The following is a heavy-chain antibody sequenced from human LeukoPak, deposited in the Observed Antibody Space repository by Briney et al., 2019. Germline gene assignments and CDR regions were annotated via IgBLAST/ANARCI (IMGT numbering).Heavy chain of an antibody. Sequence: PGGSLRLSCAASGFAFSSYGMHWVRQVPGKGLECVAFIRYDGSHKNYADPVKGRFTISRDNSKNTLYLQMNSLRGEDTAVYYCAKDRRWLPENYYFYYYMDVWGKGTTVTVSS. CDR2: IRYDGSHK. V-gene: IGHV3-30*02. CDR3: AKDRRWLPENYYFYYYMDV. CDR1: GFAFSSYG. D-gene: IGHD4-17*01. J-gene: IGHJ6*03.